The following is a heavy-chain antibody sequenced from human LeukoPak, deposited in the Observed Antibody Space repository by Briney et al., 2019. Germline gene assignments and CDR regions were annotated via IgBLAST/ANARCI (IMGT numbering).Heavy chain of an antibody. CDR3: ARALDYGDYDG. D-gene: IGHD4-17*01. J-gene: IGHJ4*02. CDR1: GFTFSSYS. Sequence: GGSLRLSCAASGFTFSSYSMNWVRQAPGKGLEWVSSISSSSSYIYYADSVKGRSTISRDNAKNSLYLQMNSLRAEDTAVYYCARALDYGDYDGWGQGTLVTVSS. V-gene: IGHV3-21*01. CDR2: ISSSSSYI.